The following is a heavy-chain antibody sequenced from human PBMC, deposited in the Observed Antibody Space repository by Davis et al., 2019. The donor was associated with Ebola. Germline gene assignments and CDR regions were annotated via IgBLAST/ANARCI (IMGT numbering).Heavy chain of an antibody. V-gene: IGHV3-74*01. CDR3: ARDFDRVRE. CDR2: ISPDGGRT. J-gene: IGHJ4*02. Sequence: GESLKISCDVSGFTVRNTHMSWVRQAPGKGLEWVSRISPDGGRTGYADSVKGRFTISRDNAKNTLYLQMNSLKAEDTAVYYCARDFDRVREWGQGTLVTVSS. D-gene: IGHD3-22*01. CDR1: GFTVRNTH.